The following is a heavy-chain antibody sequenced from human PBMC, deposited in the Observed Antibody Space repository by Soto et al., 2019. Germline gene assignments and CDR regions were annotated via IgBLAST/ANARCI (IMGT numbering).Heavy chain of an antibody. J-gene: IGHJ6*02. CDR1: GGSISSYY. CDR3: GRVFRFGYSSSWHDSTYYYYGMDV. D-gene: IGHD6-13*01. V-gene: IGHV4-59*01. CDR2: IYYSGST. Sequence: SETLSLTCTVSGGSISSYYWSWIRQPPGKGLEWIGYIYYSGSTNYNPSLKSRVTISVDTSKNQFSLKLSSVTAADTAVYYCGRVFRFGYSSSWHDSTYYYYGMDVWGQGTTVTVSS.